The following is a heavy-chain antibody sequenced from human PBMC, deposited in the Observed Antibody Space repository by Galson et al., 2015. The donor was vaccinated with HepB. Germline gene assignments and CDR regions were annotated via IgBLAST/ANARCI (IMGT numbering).Heavy chain of an antibody. J-gene: IGHJ4*02. CDR2: IIPIFGTA. D-gene: IGHD3-16*02. CDR1: GGTFSSYA. CDR3: ARGSGDYVWGSYLHFDY. V-gene: IGHV1-69*05. Sequence: SVKVSCKASGGTFSSYAISWVRQAPGQGLEWMGGIIPIFGTANYAQKLQGRVTMTTDTPTSTAYMELRSLRSDDTAVYYCARGSGDYVWGSYLHFDYWGQGTLVTVSS.